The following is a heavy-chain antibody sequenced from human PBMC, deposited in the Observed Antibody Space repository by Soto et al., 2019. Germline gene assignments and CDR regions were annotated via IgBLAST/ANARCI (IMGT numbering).Heavy chain of an antibody. CDR2: IYYSGTT. CDR3: ARHFSVDYFDY. V-gene: IGHV4-39*01. CDR1: GGSISSGGYY. J-gene: IGHJ4*02. Sequence: SETLSLTCTVSGGSISSGGYYWSWIRQPPGKGLEWIGCIYYSGTTYYNPSLKSRVTISVDRSKNQFSLKLSSVTAAHTAVYYCARHFSVDYFDYWGQGALVTVSS.